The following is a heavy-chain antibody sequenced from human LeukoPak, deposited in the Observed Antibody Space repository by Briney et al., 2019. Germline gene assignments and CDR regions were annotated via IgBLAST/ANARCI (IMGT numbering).Heavy chain of an antibody. V-gene: IGHV3-30*18. CDR3: AKDRGSGVVGAIYYFDY. CDR2: ISYDGSNR. CDR1: GFTFSSYG. J-gene: IGHJ4*02. Sequence: GGSLRLSCAASGFTFSSYGMHWVRQAPGKGLEWVEVISYDGSNRYYADSVKGRFTISRDNSKNTLYLQMNSLRAEDTAVYYCAKDRGSGVVGAIYYFDYWGQGTLVTVSS. D-gene: IGHD1-26*01.